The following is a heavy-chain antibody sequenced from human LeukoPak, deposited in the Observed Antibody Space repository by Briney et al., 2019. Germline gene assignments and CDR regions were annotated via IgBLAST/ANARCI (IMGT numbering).Heavy chain of an antibody. CDR1: DDSISDYY. V-gene: IGHV4-59*01. D-gene: IGHD6-13*01. CDR2: FHNSGTS. Sequence: SETLSLTCTVSDDSISDYYRGWIRQPPGKGLEWIGYFHNSGTSTYNPSLKSRVTISADTSKNQFSLKLNSLTTADTAVYYCARVSAAGPWTFDYWGQGTLVTVSS. J-gene: IGHJ4*02. CDR3: ARVSAAGPWTFDY.